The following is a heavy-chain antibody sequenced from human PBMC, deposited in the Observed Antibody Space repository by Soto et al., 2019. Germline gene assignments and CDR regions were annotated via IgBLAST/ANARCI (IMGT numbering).Heavy chain of an antibody. D-gene: IGHD5-18*01. CDR3: ARQNTAMVDHDAFDI. CDR2: MNPNSGNT. V-gene: IGHV1-8*01. Sequence: ASVKVSCKTSGYTFTSYDINWVRQATGQGLEWMGWMNPNSGNTGYAQKFQGRVTMTRNTSISTAYMELSSLRSEDTAVYYCARQNTAMVDHDAFDIWGQGIMVTVSS. J-gene: IGHJ3*02. CDR1: GYTFTSYD.